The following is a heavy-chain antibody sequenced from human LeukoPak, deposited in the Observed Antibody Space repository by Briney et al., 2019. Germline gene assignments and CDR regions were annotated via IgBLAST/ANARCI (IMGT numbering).Heavy chain of an antibody. D-gene: IGHD5-18*01. CDR3: ARVYGYGYYYMDV. J-gene: IGHJ6*03. CDR1: GGSISNYY. V-gene: IGHV4-59*01. CDR2: MYYSGST. Sequence: MTSETLSLTCTVSGGSISNYYWSWIRQPPGKGLEWIGYMYYSGSTNYNPSLKSRVTISVDTSKNQFSLKLSSVTADTAVYYCARVYGYGYYYMDVWGKGTTVIVSS.